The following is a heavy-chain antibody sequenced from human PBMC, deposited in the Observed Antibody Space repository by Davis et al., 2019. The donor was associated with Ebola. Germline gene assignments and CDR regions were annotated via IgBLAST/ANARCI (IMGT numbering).Heavy chain of an antibody. V-gene: IGHV1-2*02. Sequence: ASVKVSCKASGYSFSDYYIHWVRQAPGQGLEWMGWIRPNSGDTNFALRFQGRVTMNRDTSMRTAFMELRSLTSDDTAVYYCARSSFASGMYSSYYFGLDAWGQGTTLTVFS. J-gene: IGHJ6*02. CDR1: GYSFSDYY. CDR2: IRPNSGDT. D-gene: IGHD3-10*01. CDR3: ARSSFASGMYSSYYFGLDA.